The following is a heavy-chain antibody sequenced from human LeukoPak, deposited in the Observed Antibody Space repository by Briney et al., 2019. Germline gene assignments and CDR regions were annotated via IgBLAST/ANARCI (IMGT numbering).Heavy chain of an antibody. Sequence: TGGSLRLSCAASGFAFSNYWMHWVRQAPGKGLVWVSLINSDGSSTIYPDSVKGRFTISRDNAKNTLYLQMNSLRAEDTAVYYCAKVVAWVDYWGQGTLVTVSS. D-gene: IGHD2-15*01. J-gene: IGHJ4*02. CDR3: AKVVAWVDY. CDR1: GFAFSNYW. CDR2: INSDGSST. V-gene: IGHV3-74*01.